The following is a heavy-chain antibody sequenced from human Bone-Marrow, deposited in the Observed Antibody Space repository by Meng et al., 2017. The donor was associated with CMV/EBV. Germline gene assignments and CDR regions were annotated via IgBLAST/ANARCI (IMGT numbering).Heavy chain of an antibody. CDR1: GGSISSGGYY. J-gene: IGHJ4*02. V-gene: IGHV4-31*03. D-gene: IGHD3-22*01. Sequence: SETLSLTCTVSGGSISSGGYYWSWIRQHPGKGLEWIGYIYYSGSTYYNPSLKSRVTISVDTSKNQFSLKLSSVTAADTAVYYCARDHYYDSSGYYNPDYWGQGTLVTVSS. CDR3: ARDHYYDSSGYYNPDY. CDR2: IYYSGST.